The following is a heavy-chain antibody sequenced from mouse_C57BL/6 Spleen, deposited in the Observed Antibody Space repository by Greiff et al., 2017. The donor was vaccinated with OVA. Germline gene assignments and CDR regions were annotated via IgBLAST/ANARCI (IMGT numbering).Heavy chain of an antibody. CDR2: IDPETGGT. D-gene: IGHD1-2*01. CDR3: TRGGTTALVDY. J-gene: IGHJ4*01. V-gene: IGHV1-15*01. CDR1: GYTFTDYE. Sequence: VQLQQSGAELVRPGASVTLSCKASGYTFTDYEMHWVRQTPVHGLEWIGAIDPETGGTAYNQKFKGKAILTADKSSSTAYMELRSLTSEDSAVYYCTRGGTTALVDYWGKGTSVTVSS.